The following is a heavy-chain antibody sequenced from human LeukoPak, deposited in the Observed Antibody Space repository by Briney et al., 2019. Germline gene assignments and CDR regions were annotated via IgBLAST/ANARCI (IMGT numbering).Heavy chain of an antibody. CDR2: IIPIFVTA. D-gene: IGHD4-17*01. CDR1: GGTFSSYA. V-gene: IGHV1-69*05. CDR3: AREMGDYVSQNWFDP. Sequence: SVKVSCKASGGTFSSYAISWVRQAPGQGLEWMGGIIPIFVTANYAQKLQGRVTITTDESTSTAYMELSSLRSEDTAVYYCAREMGDYVSQNWFDPWGQGTLVTVSS. J-gene: IGHJ5*02.